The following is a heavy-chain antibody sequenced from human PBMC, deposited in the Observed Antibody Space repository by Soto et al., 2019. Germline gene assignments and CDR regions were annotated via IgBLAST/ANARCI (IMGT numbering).Heavy chain of an antibody. CDR1: GFTLSSYW. D-gene: IGHD6-6*01. CDR2: INSDGSST. V-gene: IGHV3-74*01. Sequence: GGSLRLSCAASGFTLSSYWMHWVRQAPGKGLVWVSRINSDGSSTSYADSVKGRFTISRDNAKNTLYLQMNSLRAEDTAVYYCARVAARRGSDYWGQGTLVTVSS. J-gene: IGHJ4*02. CDR3: ARVAARRGSDY.